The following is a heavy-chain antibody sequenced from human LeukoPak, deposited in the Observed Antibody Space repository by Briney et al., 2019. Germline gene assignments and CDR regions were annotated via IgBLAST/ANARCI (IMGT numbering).Heavy chain of an antibody. CDR3: ASEYKYDSSGANAFDI. CDR2: IHPNTGGT. V-gene: IGHV1-2*02. D-gene: IGHD3-22*01. CDR1: GYTFTGHY. Sequence: ASVKVSCKASGYTFTGHYIHWVRQAPGQGLEWMGWIHPNTGGTKYAQKVQGRVTMTRDTSSSTAYMELSSLRSADTAVYYCASEYKYDSSGANAFDIWGQGTMVTVSS. J-gene: IGHJ3*02.